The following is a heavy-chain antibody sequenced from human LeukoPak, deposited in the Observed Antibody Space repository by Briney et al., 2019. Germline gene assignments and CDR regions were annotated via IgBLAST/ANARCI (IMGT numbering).Heavy chain of an antibody. CDR2: ISGSGGST. CDR3: LGNWC. V-gene: IGHV3-23*01. CDR1: GFTFSSST. J-gene: IGHJ4*02. Sequence: GGTLRLSCAASGFTFSSSTMGWVRQAPGKGLEWVSSISGSGGSTYYADSVKGRFTVSRDNSKNTLYLHMNSLTFEDTAVYYCLGNWCWGQGTLVTVSS. D-gene: IGHD1-20*01.